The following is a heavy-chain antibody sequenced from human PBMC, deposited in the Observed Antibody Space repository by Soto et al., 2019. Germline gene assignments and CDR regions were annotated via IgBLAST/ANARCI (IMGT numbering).Heavy chain of an antibody. CDR1: GGFINNSAYY. J-gene: IGHJ6*02. D-gene: IGHD6-13*01. V-gene: IGHV4-39*01. CDR3: SRHGAYSTSVYYYYGMDV. CDR2: GFYGGRT. Sequence: SETLSLTCTVSGGFINNSAYYWGWIRQSPGKGLDWIASGFYGGRTYYNPSLKSRVTFSLDTSKSRFSLELSSVTAADTAVYYCSRHGAYSTSVYYYYGMDVWGQGTTVTVSS.